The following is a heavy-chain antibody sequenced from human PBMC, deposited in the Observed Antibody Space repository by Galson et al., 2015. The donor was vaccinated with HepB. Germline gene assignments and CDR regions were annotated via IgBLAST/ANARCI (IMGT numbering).Heavy chain of an antibody. CDR1: GGSISSGGFY. D-gene: IGHD3-10*01. CDR2: IFYSGNT. J-gene: IGHJ4*02. V-gene: IGHV4-31*03. Sequence: TLSLTCTVSGGSISSGGFYWSWIRQHPGKGLEWIGYIFYSGNTYYNPSLKSRVTISLDTSKNQFSLKLSSVTAADTAVYYCARGGRSYSRDIWGQGTLVTVSS. CDR3: ARGGRSYSRDI.